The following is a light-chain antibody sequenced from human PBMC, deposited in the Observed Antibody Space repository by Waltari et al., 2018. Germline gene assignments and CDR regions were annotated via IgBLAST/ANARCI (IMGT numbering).Light chain of an antibody. CDR2: VNSDGSH. CDR1: SGHSSNV. V-gene: IGLV4-69*02. CDR3: QTGGHGTWV. J-gene: IGLJ3*02. Sequence: QLALTQSPSASASLGASGKLTCTLNSGHSSNVCARLTQQPEKGPRYLMKVNSDGSHSKGDDIPDRFSGSGSGAERYLTISSLQSEDEADYYCQTGGHGTWVFGGGTKLTVL.